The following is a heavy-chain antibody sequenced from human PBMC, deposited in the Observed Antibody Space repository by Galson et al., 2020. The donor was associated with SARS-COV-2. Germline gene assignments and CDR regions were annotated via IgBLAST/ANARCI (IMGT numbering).Heavy chain of an antibody. J-gene: IGHJ4*02. CDR2: IRSSSGTI. CDR1: GFTFSSYT. Sequence: GGSLRLSCAASGFTFSSYTMNWVRQTPVKGLELVAYIRSSSGTIYYADSVKGRFTISRDNAKSSLYLQLNSLRVEDTAVYYCASERLEYWGQGTLVTVSS. D-gene: IGHD1-1*01. V-gene: IGHV3-48*04. CDR3: ASERLEY.